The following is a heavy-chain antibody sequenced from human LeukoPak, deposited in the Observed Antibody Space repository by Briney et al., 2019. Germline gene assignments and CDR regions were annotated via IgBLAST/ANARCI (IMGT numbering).Heavy chain of an antibody. D-gene: IGHD6-19*01. CDR1: GFTFSTYA. V-gene: IGHV3-23*01. CDR3: AKVGDSSGWSYFGY. Sequence: PGRSLRLSCAASGFTFSTYAMSWVRQAPGKGLEWVSVISGSDDTTYYADSVKGRFTIFRDNSKNTLYLQMNSLKAEDTAAYFCAKVGDSSGWSYFGYWGQGTLVTVSS. CDR2: ISGSDDTT. J-gene: IGHJ4*02.